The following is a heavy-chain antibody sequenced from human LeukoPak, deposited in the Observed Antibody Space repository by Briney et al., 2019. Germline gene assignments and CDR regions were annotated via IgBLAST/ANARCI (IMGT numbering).Heavy chain of an antibody. D-gene: IGHD3-16*01. V-gene: IGHV3-33*06. CDR2: IWYDGSKK. CDR1: GFTFSRNG. CDR3: AKDDAQGGFDY. J-gene: IGHJ4*02. Sequence: GGSLRLSCAASGFTFSRNGMHWVRQTPGKGLEWVTVIWYDGSKKYYADSVKGRFTISRDNSKNTLYLQMNSLRAEDTAVYYCAKDDAQGGFDYWGQGTLVTVS.